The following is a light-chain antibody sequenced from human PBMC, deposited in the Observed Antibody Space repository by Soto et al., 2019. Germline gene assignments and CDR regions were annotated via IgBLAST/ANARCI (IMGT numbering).Light chain of an antibody. Sequence: EIVLTQSPGTLSLSPGERATLSCRASQSVSSSYLAWYQQKPGQAPRLLIYGASSRATGIPDRCSGSGSGTNFTLTIIRLEPEDFAVYYFHQYCSSPPWTFGQGTKVEIK. CDR3: HQYCSSPPWT. CDR2: GAS. CDR1: QSVSSSY. V-gene: IGKV3-20*01. J-gene: IGKJ1*01.